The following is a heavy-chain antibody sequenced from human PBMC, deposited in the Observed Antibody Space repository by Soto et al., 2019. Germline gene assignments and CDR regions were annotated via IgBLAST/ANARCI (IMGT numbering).Heavy chain of an antibody. D-gene: IGHD3-22*01. Sequence: EVQLVESGGGLVKPGGSLRLSCAASGFTFSSYSMNWVRQAPGKGLEWVSSISSSSSYRDYADSVKGRFTISRDNAKNSVYLQMNSLRAEDTAVYYCARGYHYYDSSGYDKWAAFDIWGQGTMVTVSS. CDR2: ISSSSSYR. V-gene: IGHV3-21*01. CDR3: ARGYHYYDSSGYDKWAAFDI. CDR1: GFTFSSYS. J-gene: IGHJ3*02.